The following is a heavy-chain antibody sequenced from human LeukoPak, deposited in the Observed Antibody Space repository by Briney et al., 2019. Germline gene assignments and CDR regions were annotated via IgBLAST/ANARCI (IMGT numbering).Heavy chain of an antibody. V-gene: IGHV3-33*01. D-gene: IGHD6-13*01. Sequence: GRSLRLSCVVSGFTFSDSDMHWVRQAPGKGLEWVAVIWYGGINKYYADSVKGRFTISRDNSKNTVYLQMNSLRAEDTAIYYCARDSRQQLVRALDYWGRGTLVTVSS. CDR1: GFTFSDSD. CDR2: IWYGGINK. J-gene: IGHJ4*02. CDR3: ARDSRQQLVRALDY.